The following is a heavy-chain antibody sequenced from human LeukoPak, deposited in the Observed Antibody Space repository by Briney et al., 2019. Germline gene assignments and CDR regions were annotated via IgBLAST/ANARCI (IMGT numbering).Heavy chain of an antibody. CDR2: IFHSGTP. Sequence: SETLSLTSAVYGESFSGHYWSWIRQSPEKGLEWIGSIFHSGTPYYNPSLKNRVTISLDTSKNQFSLKLSSVTAADTALYYCAREYASGWAVDCWGQGTLVTVS. D-gene: IGHD6-19*01. CDR3: AREYASGWAVDC. J-gene: IGHJ4*02. CDR1: GESFSGHY. V-gene: IGHV4-34*12.